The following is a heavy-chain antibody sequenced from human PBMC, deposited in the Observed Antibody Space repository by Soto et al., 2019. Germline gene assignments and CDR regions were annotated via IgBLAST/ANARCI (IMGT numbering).Heavy chain of an antibody. D-gene: IGHD2-15*01. Sequence: QITLKESGPTLVKPTQTLTLTRTFSGFSLTTTGLGVGWIRQPPGKALEWLALIYWDDEKRYSPPLKSRLTITKDTSKNQVVLTMTDMDPVDTATYYCAHRPSHFAPIVYDVWGQGTMVTVSA. CDR1: GFSLTTTGLG. V-gene: IGHV2-5*02. J-gene: IGHJ3*01. CDR2: IYWDDEK. CDR3: AHRPSHFAPIVYDV.